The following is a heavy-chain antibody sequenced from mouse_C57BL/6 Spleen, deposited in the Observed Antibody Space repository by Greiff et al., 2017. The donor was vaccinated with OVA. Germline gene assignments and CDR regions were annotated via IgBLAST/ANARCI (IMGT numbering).Heavy chain of an antibody. CDR2: ISSGGSYT. J-gene: IGHJ4*01. D-gene: IGHD1-1*01. CDR1: GFTFSSYG. V-gene: IGHV5-6*01. Sequence: EVNLVESGGDLVKPGGSLKLSCAASGFTFSSYGMSWVRQTPDKRLVWVATISSGGSYTYYPDSVKGRFTISRDNAKNTLYLQMSSLKSEDTAMYYCARQRYYGSSPYAMDYWGQGTSVTVSS. CDR3: ARQRYYGSSPYAMDY.